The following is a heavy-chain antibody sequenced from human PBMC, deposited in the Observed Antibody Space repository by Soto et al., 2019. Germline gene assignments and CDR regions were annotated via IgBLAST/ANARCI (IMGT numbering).Heavy chain of an antibody. CDR1: GGTFSSYA. V-gene: IGHV1-69*01. CDR3: AGARGVPGYCSGGSCPRGGMDV. J-gene: IGHJ6*02. D-gene: IGHD2-15*01. Sequence: QVQLVQSGAEVKKPGSSVKVSCKASGGTFSSYAISWVRQAPGQGLEWMGGIILIFGTANYAQKFQGRVTITADESTSTAYMELSSLRFEDTAVYYCAGARGVPGYCSGGSCPRGGMDVWGQGTTVTVSS. CDR2: IILIFGTA.